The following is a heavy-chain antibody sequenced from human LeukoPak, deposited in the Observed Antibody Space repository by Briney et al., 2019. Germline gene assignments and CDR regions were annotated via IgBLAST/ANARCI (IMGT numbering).Heavy chain of an antibody. D-gene: IGHD1-26*01. CDR3: ATAYSGSYFYFDY. Sequence: GSLRLSCAASRFSFSTYAMHWVRQPPGKGLEWIGEIYHSGSTNYNPSLKSRVTISVDKSKNQFSLKLSSVTAADTAVYYCATAYSGSYFYFDYWGQGTLVTVSS. J-gene: IGHJ4*02. CDR2: IYHSGST. CDR1: RFSFSTYAM. V-gene: IGHV4-4*02.